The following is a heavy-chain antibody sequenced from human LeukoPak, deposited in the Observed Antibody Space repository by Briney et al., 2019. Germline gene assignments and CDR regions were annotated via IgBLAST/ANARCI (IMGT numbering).Heavy chain of an antibody. CDR1: GGSISSSSYY. V-gene: IGHV4-39*07. D-gene: IGHD4-17*01. CDR2: IYYSGST. CDR3: ARDYGDYDLGAFDI. J-gene: IGHJ3*02. Sequence: SETLSLTCTVSGGSISSSSYYWGWIRQPPGKGLEWIGSIYYSGSTYYNPSLKSRVTISVDRSKNQFSLKLSSVTAADTAVYYCARDYGDYDLGAFDIWGQGTMVTVSS.